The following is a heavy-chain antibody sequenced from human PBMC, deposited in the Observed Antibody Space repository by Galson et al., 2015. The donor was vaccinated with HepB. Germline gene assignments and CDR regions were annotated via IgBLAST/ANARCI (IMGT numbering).Heavy chain of an antibody. CDR2: INSDYGNT. J-gene: IGHJ4*02. V-gene: IGHV1-3*04. CDR1: GYSFVLYT. CDR3: ARAGGLYGSGRHFDS. Sequence: SVKVSCTASGYSFVLYTIHWVRQAPGHSLEWMGGINSDYGNTIYSQKFQDRFTISRATSETTVYMELSGLTSEDTAVYFYARAGGLYGSGRHFDSWGQGTQVTVSS. D-gene: IGHD3-10*01.